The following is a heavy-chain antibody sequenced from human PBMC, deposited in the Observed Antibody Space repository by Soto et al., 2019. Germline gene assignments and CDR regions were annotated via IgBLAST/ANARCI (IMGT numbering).Heavy chain of an antibody. J-gene: IGHJ4*02. CDR3: ATFGYCTTSNCYEGPFDY. Sequence: TSESLSLTCTVAGATISSYYWSWIRQSPGKGLEWLAYISYRGGSNSNPSLKSRATISLDTSKNQFSLKLSSVTAADTAVYYCATFGYCTTSNCYEGPFDYWAQGTLVTV. V-gene: IGHV4-59*01. D-gene: IGHD2-2*03. CDR1: GATISSYY. CDR2: ISYRGGS.